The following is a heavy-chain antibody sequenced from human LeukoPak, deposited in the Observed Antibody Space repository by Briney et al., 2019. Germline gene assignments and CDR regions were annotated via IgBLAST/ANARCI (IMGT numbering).Heavy chain of an antibody. CDR1: GFTVSEYD. V-gene: IGHV3-13*01. J-gene: IGHJ6*02. CDR3: LRDYHGMNV. D-gene: IGHD3-16*02. CDR2: IGLVGDT. Sequence: GGSLRLSCAASGFTVSEYDMHWVRQATGKGLEWVSAIGLVGDTYYLGSVKGRFTMSRDNANNKVHLQMNSLRDGDTGANYCLRDYHGMNVWGQGTTVIVSS.